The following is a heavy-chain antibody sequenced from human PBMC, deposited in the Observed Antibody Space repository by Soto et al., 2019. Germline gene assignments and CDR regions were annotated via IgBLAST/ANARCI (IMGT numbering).Heavy chain of an antibody. CDR2: IIPIFGNT. D-gene: IGHD1-26*01. V-gene: IGHV1-69*05. CDR3: ARVMVYSLGARYYFDY. CDR1: GGTFSRYA. J-gene: IGHJ4*02. Sequence: SVKVYCKASGGTFSRYAINWVRQAPGQGLEWMGGIIPIFGNTNYAQKLQGRVTMTTDTSTSTAYMELRSLRSDDTAVYYCARVMVYSLGARYYFDYWGQGTLVTVSS.